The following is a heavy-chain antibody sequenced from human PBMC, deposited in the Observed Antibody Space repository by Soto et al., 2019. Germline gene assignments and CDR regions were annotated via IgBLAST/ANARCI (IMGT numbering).Heavy chain of an antibody. CDR2: ISGSGGSK. CDR1: GFTFSSYA. CDR3: AKAQGRRVVIITHNEYYFDY. V-gene: IGHV3-23*01. Sequence: EVQLLESGGGLVQPGGSLRLSCAASGFTFSSYAMSWVRQAPGKGLEWVSAISGSGGSKYYADSVKGRFTISRDNSKNTLYLQMNSLRAEDTAVYYCAKAQGRRVVIITHNEYYFDYWGQGTLVTVSS. J-gene: IGHJ4*02. D-gene: IGHD3-3*01.